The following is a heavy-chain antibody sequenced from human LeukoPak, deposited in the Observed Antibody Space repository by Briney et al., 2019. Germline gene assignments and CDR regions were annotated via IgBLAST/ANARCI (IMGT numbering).Heavy chain of an antibody. CDR2: IIPIFGTA. Sequence: SVKVSCKASGGTFSSYAISWVRQAPGQGLEWMGGIIPIFGTANYAQKFQGRVTITADESTSTAYMELSSLRSEDTAVYYCATYSGSSRPYYYGMDVWGQGTTVTVSS. CDR3: ATYSGSSRPYYYGMDV. D-gene: IGHD1-26*01. V-gene: IGHV1-69*13. J-gene: IGHJ6*02. CDR1: GGTFSSYA.